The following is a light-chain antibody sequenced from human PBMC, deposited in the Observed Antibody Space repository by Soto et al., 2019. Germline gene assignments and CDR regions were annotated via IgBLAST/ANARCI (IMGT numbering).Light chain of an antibody. Sequence: QSVLTQPPSASGSPGQSVTISCTGTSSDVGGYNYVSWYQQHPGKAPKLTIYEVSKRPSGVPDRFSGSKSGNTASLTVSGLQAEDEADYYCSSYAGSNNVLFGGGTQLTVL. J-gene: IGLJ2*01. CDR3: SSYAGSNNVL. V-gene: IGLV2-8*01. CDR1: SSDVGGYNY. CDR2: EVS.